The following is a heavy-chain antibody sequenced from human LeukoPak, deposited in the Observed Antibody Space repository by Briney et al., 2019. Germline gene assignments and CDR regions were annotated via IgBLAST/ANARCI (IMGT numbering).Heavy chain of an antibody. CDR1: GFTFSSYT. V-gene: IGHV3-23*01. CDR3: ARDLDFWSGYYLY. D-gene: IGHD3-3*01. J-gene: IGHJ4*02. CDR2: ITTGDGNT. Sequence: GGSLRLSCTASGFTFSSYTMTWVRQAPGKGLKWVSTITTGDGNTYYADSVKGRFTVSRDDSKNTLYLQMNSLRDEDTAVYYCARDLDFWSGYYLYWGQGTLVTVSS.